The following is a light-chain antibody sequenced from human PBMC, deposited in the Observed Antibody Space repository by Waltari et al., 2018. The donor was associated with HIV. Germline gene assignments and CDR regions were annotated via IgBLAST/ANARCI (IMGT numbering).Light chain of an antibody. J-gene: IGLJ1*01. CDR2: EVS. CDR1: SSDIGGYNY. V-gene: IGLV2-14*01. Sequence: QSALAQPASVSGSPGQSITISCTGTSSDIGGYNYVCWYQQHPDKAPKLLIYEVSNRPSGVSDRFSGSKSGNTASLTISGLLAEDEADYYCSSYTITTPYVFGIGTKVTVL. CDR3: SSYTITTPYV.